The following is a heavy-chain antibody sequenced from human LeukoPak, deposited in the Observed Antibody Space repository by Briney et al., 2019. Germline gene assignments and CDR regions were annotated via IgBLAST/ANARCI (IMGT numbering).Heavy chain of an antibody. V-gene: IGHV1-69*05. CDR3: AREGHITGTNY. Sequence: SVKVSCKASGYTFTSYGISWVRQAPGQGLEWMGGIIPIFGTANYAQKFQGRVTITTDESTSTAYMELSSLRSEDTAVYYCAREGHITGTNYWGQGTLVTVSS. J-gene: IGHJ4*02. CDR2: IIPIFGTA. D-gene: IGHD1-20*01. CDR1: GYTFTSYG.